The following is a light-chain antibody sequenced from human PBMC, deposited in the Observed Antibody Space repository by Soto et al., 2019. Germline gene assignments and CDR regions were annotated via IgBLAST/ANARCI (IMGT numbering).Light chain of an antibody. V-gene: IGKV3-11*01. Sequence: EIVMTQSPATLSVSPGERATLSCRASQSVSSNLAWYQQKPGQAPRLLIYGVSSRASGIPDRFFGSGSGTDFTLTISSLEPEDFAVYYCQQRSTFGQGTKVDIK. CDR3: QQRST. CDR1: QSVSSN. J-gene: IGKJ1*01. CDR2: GVS.